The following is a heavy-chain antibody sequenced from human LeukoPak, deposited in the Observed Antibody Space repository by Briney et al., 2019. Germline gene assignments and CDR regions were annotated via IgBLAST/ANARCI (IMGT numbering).Heavy chain of an antibody. CDR1: GGSISSGNFY. D-gene: IGHD3-3*01. CDR2: IYFSENT. V-gene: IGHV4-39*02. CDR3: ARSSSDYDFWSR. J-gene: IGHJ4*02. Sequence: SETLSLTCIVSGGSISSGNFYWGWIRQPPGKGLEWVGSIYFSENTYYNPSLKSRITISVDTPKNHLSLTLTSVTAADKAVYYCARSSSDYDFWSRWGQGTLVTVSS.